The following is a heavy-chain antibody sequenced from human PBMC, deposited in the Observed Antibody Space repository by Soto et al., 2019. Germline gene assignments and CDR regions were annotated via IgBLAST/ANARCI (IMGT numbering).Heavy chain of an antibody. CDR2: ISDDGASI. CDR3: ARENSVQAWLHHLDH. D-gene: IGHD5-18*01. CDR1: GFSFSSFA. Sequence: GGSLRLSCEASGFSFSSFAMNWVRQAPGRGLEWVSYISDDGASIYYADSLKGRFTISRDNAKNSLSLQMNNLRAEDTAVYYCARENSVQAWLHHLDHWGLGTLVTVSS. J-gene: IGHJ1*01. V-gene: IGHV3-48*03.